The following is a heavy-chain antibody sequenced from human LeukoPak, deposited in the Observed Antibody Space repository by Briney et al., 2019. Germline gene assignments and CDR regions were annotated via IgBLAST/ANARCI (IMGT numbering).Heavy chain of an antibody. CDR1: GGSISNTNW. CDR3: AREGGPYRPLDY. Sequence: SETLSLTCGVSGGSISNTNWWTWFRQPPGKGLEWIGEVNLQGSTNYNPSLKSRVAISVDKSENHISLKLTSVTGADTAVYYCAREGGPYRPLDYSGQGTLVTVAS. J-gene: IGHJ4*02. CDR2: VNLQGST. V-gene: IGHV4-4*02.